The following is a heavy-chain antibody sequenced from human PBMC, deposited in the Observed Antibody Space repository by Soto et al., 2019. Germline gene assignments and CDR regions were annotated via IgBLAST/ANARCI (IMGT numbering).Heavy chain of an antibody. V-gene: IGHV1-69*06. CDR3: ARVALGYDYADV. CDR1: GGTFSSYS. CDR2: IIPIFGTA. D-gene: IGHD4-17*01. J-gene: IGHJ6*02. Sequence: SVKVSFKSSGGTFSSYSISWVRQAPGQGLEWMGGIIPIFGTANYAQKFQGRVTITADKSTSTAYMELSSLRSEDTAVYYCARVALGYDYADVWGQGTTVTVSS.